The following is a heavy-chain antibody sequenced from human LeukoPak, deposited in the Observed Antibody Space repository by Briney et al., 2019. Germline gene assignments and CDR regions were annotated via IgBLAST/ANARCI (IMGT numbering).Heavy chain of an antibody. D-gene: IGHD6-19*01. V-gene: IGHV3-23*01. CDR3: AKVGVAGGYYWFDP. CDR2: ITGSGGYT. CDR1: GLTFSSYA. J-gene: IGHJ5*02. Sequence: GGSLRLSCAASGLTFSSYAMNWVRQAPGKGLEWVSAITGSGGYTYYADSVKGRFTISRDNSKNTLYLQMNSLRAEDTAIYYCAKVGVAGGYYWFDPWGQGTLVTVSS.